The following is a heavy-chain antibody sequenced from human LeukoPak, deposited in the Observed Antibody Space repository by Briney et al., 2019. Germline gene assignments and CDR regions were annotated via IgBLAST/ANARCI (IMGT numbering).Heavy chain of an antibody. V-gene: IGHV4-59*11. CDR3: ARDTWGSLDY. Sequence: SETLSLTCTVSGSSISTHSWGWVRQPPGKGLEWIGYDSNNGNINLNPALKSRVTISVDTSKRQFSLKLRSVTAADTATYFCARDTWGSLDYWGQGILVTVSS. CDR1: GSSISTHS. CDR2: DSNNGNI. J-gene: IGHJ4*02. D-gene: IGHD7-27*01.